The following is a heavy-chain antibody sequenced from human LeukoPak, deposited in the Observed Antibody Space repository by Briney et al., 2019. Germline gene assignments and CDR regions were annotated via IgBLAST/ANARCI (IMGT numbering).Heavy chain of an antibody. CDR3: AKDRRPRGDYLAWGGYYYGMDV. J-gene: IGHJ6*02. CDR2: ISSNGGST. V-gene: IGHV3-64*04. CDR1: GFTFSSYA. D-gene: IGHD4-17*01. Sequence: GGSLRLSCSASGFTFSSYAMHWVRQAPGKGLEYVSAISSNGGSTYYADSVKGRFTISRDNSKNTLYLQMNSLRAEDTAVYYCAKDRRPRGDYLAWGGYYYGMDVWGQGTTVTGSS.